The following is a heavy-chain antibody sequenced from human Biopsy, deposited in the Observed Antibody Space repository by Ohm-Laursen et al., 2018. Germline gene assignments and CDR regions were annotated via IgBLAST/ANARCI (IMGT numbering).Heavy chain of an antibody. CDR1: GGTFTNYA. J-gene: IGHJ4*02. D-gene: IGHD1-26*01. V-gene: IGHV1-69*01. CDR2: IIPIFGTA. CDR3: ARDALGGGSYRFFY. Sequence: SSVKVSCKASGGTFTNYAISWVRQAPGQGLEWMGGIIPIFGTANYAQRFQGRVTITADESTSTAYMELSSLRSDDTAVYYCARDALGGGSYRFFYWGQGSLVTVSS.